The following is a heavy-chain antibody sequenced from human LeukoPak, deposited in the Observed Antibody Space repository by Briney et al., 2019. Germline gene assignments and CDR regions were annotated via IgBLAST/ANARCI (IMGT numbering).Heavy chain of an antibody. V-gene: IGHV4-59*08. D-gene: IGHD2-15*01. CDR1: GGSISSYY. J-gene: IGHJ4*02. CDR2: IYYSGST. Sequence: SETLSLTCTVSGGSISSYYWSWIRQPPGKGLEWIGYIYYSGSTNYNPSLKSRVTISVDTSKNQFSLKLSSVTAADTAVYYCAGGETGSGDSFYYFDYWGQGTLVTVSS. CDR3: AGGETGSGDSFYYFDY.